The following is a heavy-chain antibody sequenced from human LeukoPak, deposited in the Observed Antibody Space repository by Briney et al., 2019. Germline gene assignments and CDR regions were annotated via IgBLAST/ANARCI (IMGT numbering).Heavy chain of an antibody. V-gene: IGHV3-23*01. Sequence: PGGSLRLSCAASGFSLSAYDMQWVRQAPGKGLDWVSGTSRRGPTYYTDSVKGRFTISRDNSKNILYLQMDSLRADDTAVYYCARDRGCYGSGSSEYYFDYWGQGTLVTVSS. CDR2: TSRRGPT. J-gene: IGHJ4*02. CDR3: ARDRGCYGSGSSEYYFDY. D-gene: IGHD3-10*01. CDR1: GFSLSAYD.